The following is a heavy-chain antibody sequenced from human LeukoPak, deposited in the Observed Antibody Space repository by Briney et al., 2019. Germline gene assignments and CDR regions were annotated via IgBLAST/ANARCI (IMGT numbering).Heavy chain of an antibody. J-gene: IGHJ5*02. CDR2: IIPIFGTA. CDR1: GGTFSSYA. D-gene: IGHD6-6*01. CDR3: AREYSSSSGTWFDP. Sequence: ASVKVSCKASGGTFSSYAISWVRQAPGQGLERMGGIIPIFGTANYAQKFQGRVTITADESTSTAYMELSSLRSEDTAVYYCAREYSSSSGTWFDPWGQGTLVTVSS. V-gene: IGHV1-69*13.